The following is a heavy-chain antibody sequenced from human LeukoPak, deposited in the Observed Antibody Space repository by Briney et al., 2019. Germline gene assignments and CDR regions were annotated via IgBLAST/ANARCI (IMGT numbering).Heavy chain of an antibody. D-gene: IGHD3-9*01. J-gene: IGHJ4*02. V-gene: IGHV3-21*01. CDR2: ISSSSSYI. Sequence: RGSLRLSCAASGFTFSSYSMNWVRQAPGKGLEWVSSISSSSSYIYYADSVKGRFTISRDNAKNSLYLQMNSLRAEDTAVYYCAREGGENYDILTGYYAPYFDYWGQGTLVTVSS. CDR1: GFTFSSYS. CDR3: AREGGENYDILTGYYAPYFDY.